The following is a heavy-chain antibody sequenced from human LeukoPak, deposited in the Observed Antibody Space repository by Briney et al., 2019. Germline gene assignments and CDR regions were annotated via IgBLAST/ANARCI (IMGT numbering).Heavy chain of an antibody. Sequence: GGSLRLSCAASGFTYSSYGMSWVRRAPGKGLEWVASLSRGGGSTYYADSVKGRFTVSRDNAKNTVYLQMNSLRDDDTAVYYCTRSPSLGGRYWGFDYWGQGALVTVSS. CDR3: TRSPSLGGRYWGFDY. CDR1: GFTYSSYG. V-gene: IGHV3-23*01. D-gene: IGHD1-26*01. J-gene: IGHJ4*02. CDR2: LSRGGGST.